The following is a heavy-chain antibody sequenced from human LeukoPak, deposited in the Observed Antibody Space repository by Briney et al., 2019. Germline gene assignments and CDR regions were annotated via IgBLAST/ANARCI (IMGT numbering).Heavy chain of an antibody. J-gene: IGHJ4*02. CDR1: GYIFSSND. CDR3: ARGPFGSGSFLDY. D-gene: IGHD3-10*01. CDR2: MNPNSGDT. Sequence: ASVKVSCKASGYIFSSNDINWVRQAAGQGLEWMGWMNPNSGDTGYTQKFQGRVAMTRSTSITTAYMELSSLRSEDTAVYYCARGPFGSGSFLDYWGQGTLVTVS. V-gene: IGHV1-8*01.